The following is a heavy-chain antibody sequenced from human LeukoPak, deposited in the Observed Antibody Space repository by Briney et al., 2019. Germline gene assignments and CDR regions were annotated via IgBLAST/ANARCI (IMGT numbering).Heavy chain of an antibody. Sequence: GGSLRLSCVASGITFSSYSMNWVRQAPGKGLEWVSYISSFSGTINYADSVKGRFTISRDNSKNSLYLQMNSLRTEDTALYYCAKDSTFGCTSTSCSLDYWGQGTLVTVSS. CDR1: GITFSSYS. V-gene: IGHV3-48*04. J-gene: IGHJ4*02. CDR3: AKDSTFGCTSTSCSLDY. CDR2: ISSFSGTI. D-gene: IGHD2-2*01.